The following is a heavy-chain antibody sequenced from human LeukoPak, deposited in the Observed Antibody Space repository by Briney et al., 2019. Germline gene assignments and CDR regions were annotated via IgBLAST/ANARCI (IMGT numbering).Heavy chain of an antibody. D-gene: IGHD3-10*01. CDR2: IIPIFGTA. Sequence: SVKVSCKASGGTFSSYAISWVRQAPGQGLELMGGIIPIFGTANYAQKFQGRVTITADESTSTAYMELSSLRSEDTAVYYCASLNFTMVRGVMFAFDIWGQGTMVTVSS. J-gene: IGHJ3*02. V-gene: IGHV1-69*01. CDR3: ASLNFTMVRGVMFAFDI. CDR1: GGTFSSYA.